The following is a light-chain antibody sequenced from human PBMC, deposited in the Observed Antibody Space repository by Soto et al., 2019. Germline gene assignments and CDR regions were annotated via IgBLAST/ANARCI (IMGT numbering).Light chain of an antibody. CDR2: DVS. CDR3: SSYTSSTTLV. CDR1: SSDVGGYNY. Sequence: QSALTQPASVSGSPGQSITISCTGTSSDVGGYNYVSWYQQHPGKAPKLMINDVSTRPPGVSNRFSGSKSGNTASLTISGLQAEDEADYYCSSYTSSTTLVFGGGTKLTVL. J-gene: IGLJ2*01. V-gene: IGLV2-14*03.